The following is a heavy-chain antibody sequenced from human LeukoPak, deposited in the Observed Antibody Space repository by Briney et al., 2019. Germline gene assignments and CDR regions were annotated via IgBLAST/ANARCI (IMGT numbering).Heavy chain of an antibody. CDR3: AREYLWFGESHQSRNAFDI. CDR2: ISSSGSTI. Sequence: SGGSLRLSCAASGFTFSSYEMNWVRQAPGKGLEWVSYISSSGSTIYYADSVKGRFTISRDNAKNSLYLQMNSLRAEDTAVYYCAREYLWFGESHQSRNAFDIWGQGTMVTVSS. J-gene: IGHJ3*02. D-gene: IGHD3-10*01. CDR1: GFTFSSYE. V-gene: IGHV3-48*03.